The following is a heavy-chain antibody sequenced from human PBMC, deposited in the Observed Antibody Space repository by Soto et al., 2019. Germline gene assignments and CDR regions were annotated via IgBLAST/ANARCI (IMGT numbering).Heavy chain of an antibody. Sequence: RGSLRLSCAASGFTFSNAWMNWVRQAPGKGLEWVGRIKSKTDGGTTDYAAPVKGRFTISRDDSKNTLYLQMNSLKTEDTAVYYCAREWPSSSWPYYYYYGMDVWGQGTTVTVSS. D-gene: IGHD6-13*01. V-gene: IGHV3-15*07. J-gene: IGHJ6*02. CDR2: IKSKTDGGTT. CDR3: AREWPSSSWPYYYYYGMDV. CDR1: GFTFSNAW.